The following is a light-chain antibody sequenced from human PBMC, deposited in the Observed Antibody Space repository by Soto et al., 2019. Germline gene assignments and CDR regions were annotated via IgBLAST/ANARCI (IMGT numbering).Light chain of an antibody. CDR3: QQYNSYSWT. CDR2: DAS. V-gene: IGKV1-5*01. CDR1: QSISSW. Sequence: DIQMTQSPSTLSASVGDRVTITCRASQSISSWLAWYQQKPGKAPKLLIYDASSLESGVPSRFSGSXSGTEFTLTISSLQTDDFATYYCQQYNSYSWTFGQGTKVEIK. J-gene: IGKJ1*01.